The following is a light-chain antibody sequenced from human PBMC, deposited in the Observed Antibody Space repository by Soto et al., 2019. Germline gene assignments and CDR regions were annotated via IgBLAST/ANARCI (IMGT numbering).Light chain of an antibody. CDR2: NVN. V-gene: IGLV1-44*01. CDR1: NSNIGSNT. CDR3: SSYTISNTLV. J-gene: IGLJ1*01. Sequence: QSVLTQAPSASGTPGQRVTISCSGSNSNIGSNTVSWYQQVPGTAPKVLIYNVNTQPSGVPDRFSGSKSGNTASLTISGLQAEDEADYYCSSYTISNTLVFGSGTKVTVL.